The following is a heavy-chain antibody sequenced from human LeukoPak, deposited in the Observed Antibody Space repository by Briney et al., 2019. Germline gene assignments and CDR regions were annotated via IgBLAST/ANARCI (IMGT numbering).Heavy chain of an antibody. D-gene: IGHD2-15*01. V-gene: IGHV4-39*07. Sequence: SETLSLTCTVSGGSISSSSYYWGWLRQPPGTGLEWIGSIYYSGSTYYNPSLKSRVTISVDTSKNQFSLKLSSVTAADTAVYYCASESSACSGGSCYSGLFDYWGQGTLVTVSS. J-gene: IGHJ4*02. CDR1: GGSISSSSYY. CDR2: IYYSGST. CDR3: ASESSACSGGSCYSGLFDY.